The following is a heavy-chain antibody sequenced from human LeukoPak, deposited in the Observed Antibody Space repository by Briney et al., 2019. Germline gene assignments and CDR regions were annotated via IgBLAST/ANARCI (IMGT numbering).Heavy chain of an antibody. V-gene: IGHV3-23*01. CDR1: GFTFSSYA. J-gene: IGHJ1*01. CDR2: MSGSGGST. CDR3: AKDPRSWVAGTSDS. D-gene: IGHD6-19*01. Sequence: GGSLRLSCAASGFTFSSYAMSWVRQAPGNGLEWVSAMSGSGGSTYYAESVKGRFTISRDNSKNTPYLQMNSLRAEDPPGYYCAKDPRSWVAGTSDSCGQGTVARVSS.